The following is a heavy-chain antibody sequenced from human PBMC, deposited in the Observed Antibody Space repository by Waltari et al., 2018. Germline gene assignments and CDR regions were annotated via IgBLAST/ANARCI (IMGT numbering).Heavy chain of an antibody. CDR3: ARLGSGWYYFDY. V-gene: IGHV3-21*01. CDR1: GFTFSSYS. J-gene: IGHJ4*02. D-gene: IGHD6-19*01. Sequence: EVQLVESGGGLVKHGGSLILSCAASGFTFSSYSMNWVRQAPGKGLEWVSSISSSSSYIYYEDSVKGRFTISRDNAKNSLYLQMNSLRAEDTAVDYCARLGSGWYYFDYWGQGTLVTVSS. CDR2: ISSSSSYI.